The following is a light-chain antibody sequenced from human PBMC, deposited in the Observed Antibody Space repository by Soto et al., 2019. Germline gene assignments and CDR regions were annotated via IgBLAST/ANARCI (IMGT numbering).Light chain of an antibody. V-gene: IGKV3-11*01. CDR2: DKS. CDR3: QQRSSWPT. J-gene: IGKJ4*01. Sequence: EIVWTQSAATMSWAAGGRGPLSCRASQSVSRYLAWYQQTPGQAPRLLIYDKSNRDTGIPARLSGSGSGTDFTLTISSLEPEDFAVYYCQQRSSWPTVGGGTQVEIK. CDR1: QSVSRY.